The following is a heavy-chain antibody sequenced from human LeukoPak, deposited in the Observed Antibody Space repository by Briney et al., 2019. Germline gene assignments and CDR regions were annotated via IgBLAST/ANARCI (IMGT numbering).Heavy chain of an antibody. CDR1: GGSISSSTYY. CDR2: INYSGST. CDR3: AKSGGYGLIDY. V-gene: IGHV4-39*01. D-gene: IGHD1-26*01. J-gene: IGHJ4*02. Sequence: PSETLSLTCTVSGGSISSSTYYWGWIRQPPGKGLEWIGSINYSGSTFYNPSLKSRATISVDTSKNQFSLILSSVTAADTAMYYCAKSGGYGLIDYWGQGTLVTVSS.